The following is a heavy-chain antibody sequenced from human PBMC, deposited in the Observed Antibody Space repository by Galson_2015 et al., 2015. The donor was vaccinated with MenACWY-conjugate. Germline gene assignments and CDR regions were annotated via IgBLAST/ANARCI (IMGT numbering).Heavy chain of an antibody. D-gene: IGHD6-19*01. J-gene: IGHJ4*02. V-gene: IGHV3-48*03. CDR1: AFTFSSFE. CDR2: ISSSGTTI. CDR3: ARQEVAGLD. Sequence: SLRLSCAASAFTFSSFEMNWVRQAPGKGLEWVSYISSSGTTIYYSDSVKGRFTISRDNAKNSMYLQMNSLRAEDTAVYYCARQEVAGLDWGQGTPVTVSS.